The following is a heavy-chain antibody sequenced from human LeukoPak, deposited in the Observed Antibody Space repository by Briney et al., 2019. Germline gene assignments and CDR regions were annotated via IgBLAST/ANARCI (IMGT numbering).Heavy chain of an antibody. J-gene: IGHJ4*02. CDR2: IYYSGST. V-gene: IGHV4-39*01. CDR1: GGSISSSSYY. D-gene: IGHD6-19*01. CDR3: ARNVDRRGWANY. Sequence: PSETLSLTCTVSGGSISSSSYYWGWIRQPPGKGLEWIGSIYYSGSTYYNPSLKSRVTISVDTSKNQFSLKLSSVTAADTAVYYCARNVDRRGWANYWGQGTLVTVSS.